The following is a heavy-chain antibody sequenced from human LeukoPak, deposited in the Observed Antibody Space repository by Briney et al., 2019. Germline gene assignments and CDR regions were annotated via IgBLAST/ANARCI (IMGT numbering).Heavy chain of an antibody. CDR2: IYTSGST. CDR1: GGSISSYY. D-gene: IGHD4-17*01. J-gene: IGHJ6*03. V-gene: IGHV4-4*07. CDR3: ARVGGDYSIFSPIYYYYYMDV. Sequence: PSETLSLTCTVSGGSISSYYWSWIRQPAGKGLEWIGRIYTSGSTNYNPSLKSRVTMSVDTSKNQFSLKLSSVTAADTAVYYCARVGGDYSIFSPIYYYYYMDVWGKGTTVTVSS.